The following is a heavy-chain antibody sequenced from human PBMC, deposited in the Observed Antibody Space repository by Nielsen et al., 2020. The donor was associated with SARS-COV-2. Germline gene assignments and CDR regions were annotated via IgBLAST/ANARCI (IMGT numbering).Heavy chain of an antibody. CDR1: GGSISSSSYY. Sequence: SETLSLTCTVSGGSISSSSYYWGWIRQPPGKGLEWIGSIYYSGSTYYNPSLKSRVTISVDTSKNQFSLKLSSVTAADTAVYYCATEGVCSGGSCYSGYYYGMDVWGQGTTVTVSS. V-gene: IGHV4-39*01. D-gene: IGHD2-15*01. CDR3: ATEGVCSGGSCYSGYYYGMDV. CDR2: IYYSGST. J-gene: IGHJ6*02.